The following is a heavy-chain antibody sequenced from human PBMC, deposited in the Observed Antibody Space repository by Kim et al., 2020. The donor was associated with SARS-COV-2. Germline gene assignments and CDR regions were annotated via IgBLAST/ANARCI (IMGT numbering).Heavy chain of an antibody. J-gene: IGHJ4*02. CDR1: GFTFSTYS. D-gene: IGHD3-10*01. CDR2: IFSTTNSI. V-gene: IGHV3-48*04. CDR3: ATDRSFLN. Sequence: GGSLRLSCAASGFTFSTYSMNWVRQAPGKGLEWVSYIFSTTNSIYYADSVKGRCTISRDNARNSLYLQMNSLRAEDTAVYYCATDRSFLNWGQGTLVTVSS.